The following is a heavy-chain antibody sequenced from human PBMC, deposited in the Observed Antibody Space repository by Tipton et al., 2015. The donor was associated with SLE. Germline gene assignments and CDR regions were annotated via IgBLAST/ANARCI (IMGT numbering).Heavy chain of an antibody. CDR3: ARRSLLAVPK. CDR1: GGSISSSSYY. CDR2: IYHSGST. Sequence: PGLVKPSESLSLTCAVSGGSISSSSYYWGWIRQPPGKGLEWIGSIYHSGSTYYNPSLKSRVTISVDTSKNQFSLKLSSVTAADMAVYYCARRSLLAVPKWGQGTLVTVSS. D-gene: IGHD6-19*01. V-gene: IGHV4-39*01. J-gene: IGHJ4*02.